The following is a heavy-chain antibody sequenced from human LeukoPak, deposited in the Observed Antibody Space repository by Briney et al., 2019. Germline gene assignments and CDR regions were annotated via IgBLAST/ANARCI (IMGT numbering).Heavy chain of an antibody. J-gene: IGHJ6*04. Sequence: GSLRLSCAASGFTFSSYWMSWVRQAPGKGLEWVANIKQDGNEKYYVDSVKGRFTISRDNAKNSLYLQMNSLRAEDTAVYYCAELGITMIGGVWGKGTTVTISS. D-gene: IGHD3-10*02. CDR2: IKQDGNEK. V-gene: IGHV3-7*01. CDR1: GFTFSSYW. CDR3: AELGITMIGGV.